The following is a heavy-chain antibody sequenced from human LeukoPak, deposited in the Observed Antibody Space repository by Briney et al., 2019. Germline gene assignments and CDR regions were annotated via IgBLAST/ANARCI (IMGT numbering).Heavy chain of an antibody. D-gene: IGHD3-10*01. Sequence: GGSLRLSCAASGLTVSSNYMSWIRQAPGKGLEWVSVIYRDGRTYYADSAKGRFTISRDNSKNTLYLQMNSLRAEDAAVYYCARDRYYASENYLLFDCWGQGTLVTVSS. V-gene: IGHV3-66*01. J-gene: IGHJ4*02. CDR2: IYRDGRT. CDR1: GLTVSSNY. CDR3: ARDRYYASENYLLFDC.